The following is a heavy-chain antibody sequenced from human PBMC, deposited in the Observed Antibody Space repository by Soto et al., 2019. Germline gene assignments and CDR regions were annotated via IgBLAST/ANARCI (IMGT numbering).Heavy chain of an antibody. CDR2: INAGNGNT. V-gene: IGHV1-3*01. CDR3: ARLRLSPRIYYYYGMDV. J-gene: IGHJ6*02. D-gene: IGHD6-6*01. Sequence: ASVKVSCKASGYTFTSYAMHWVRQAPGQRLEWMGWINAGNGNTKYSQKFQGRVTITRDTSASTAYMELSSLRSEDTAVYYCARLRLSPRIYYYYGMDVWGQGTTVTVS. CDR1: GYTFTSYA.